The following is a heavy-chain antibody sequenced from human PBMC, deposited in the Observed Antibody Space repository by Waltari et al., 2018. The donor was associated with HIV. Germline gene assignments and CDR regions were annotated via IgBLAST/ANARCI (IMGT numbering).Heavy chain of an antibody. CDR3: ARQSRGNTSLDY. CDR1: GGSISSSSHY. V-gene: IGHV4-39*01. Sequence: QLQLQESDPGLVKPSETLSLTCSVSGGSISSSSHYWAWVRQPPAKGLEWLGSIYFGGSTYSSPSLKSRVTISVDTSKNQFSRTLKSVTVAYTAVYYCARQSRGNTSLDYWGQGTLVSVSS. J-gene: IGHJ4*02. D-gene: IGHD2-15*01. CDR2: IYFGGST.